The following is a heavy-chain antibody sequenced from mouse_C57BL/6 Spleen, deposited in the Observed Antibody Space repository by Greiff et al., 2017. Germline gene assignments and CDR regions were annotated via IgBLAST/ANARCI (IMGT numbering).Heavy chain of an antibody. D-gene: IGHD1-1*01. CDR2: IYPRDGST. CDR3: ARLYGSSYEYFDV. Sequence: VQLQESDAELVKPGASVKISCKVSGYTFTDHTIHWMKQRPEQGLEWIGYIYPRDGSTKYNEKFKGKATLTADKSSSTAYMQLNSLTSEDSAVYFCARLYGSSYEYFDVWGTGTTVTVSS. CDR1: GYTFTDHT. V-gene: IGHV1-78*01. J-gene: IGHJ1*03.